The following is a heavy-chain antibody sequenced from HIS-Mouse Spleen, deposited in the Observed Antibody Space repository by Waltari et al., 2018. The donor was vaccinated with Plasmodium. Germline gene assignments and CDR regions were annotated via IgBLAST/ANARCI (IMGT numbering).Heavy chain of an antibody. CDR2: IYYSGST. J-gene: IGHJ6*02. V-gene: IGHV4-39*01. CDR1: GGSISSSSYY. CDR3: ARHPDYYYYYGMDV. Sequence: QLQLQESGPGLVKPSETLSLPCTVSGGSISSSSYYWGWIRQPPGKGLEWIGSIYYSGSTYYNPSLKSRVTISVDTSKNQFSLKLSSVTAADTAVYYCARHPDYYYYYGMDVWGQGTTVTVSS.